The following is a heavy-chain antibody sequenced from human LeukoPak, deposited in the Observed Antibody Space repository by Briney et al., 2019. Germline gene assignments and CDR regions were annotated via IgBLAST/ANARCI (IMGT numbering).Heavy chain of an antibody. CDR2: ISGSGGST. CDR1: GFTFSSYA. Sequence: GRSLRLSCAASGFTFSSYAMSWVRQAPGKGLEWVSAISGSGGSTYYADSVKGRFTISRDNSKNTLYLQMNSLGAEDTAVYYCAKGGYSSSPGWFDPWGQGTLVTVSS. V-gene: IGHV3-23*01. CDR3: AKGGYSSSPGWFDP. D-gene: IGHD6-13*01. J-gene: IGHJ5*02.